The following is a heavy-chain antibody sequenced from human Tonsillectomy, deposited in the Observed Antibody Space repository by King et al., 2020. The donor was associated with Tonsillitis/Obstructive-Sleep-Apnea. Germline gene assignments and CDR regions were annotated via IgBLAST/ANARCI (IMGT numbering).Heavy chain of an antibody. J-gene: IGHJ4*02. Sequence: VQLVESGGGLVQPGRSLRLSCAASGFTFDDYAMHWVRQAPGKGLEWVSGISWNSGSIGYADSVKGRFIISRDNAKNSLYLQMNSLRAEDTALYYCAKDITXGDCXSXRCXXRRFDXWGXGILVTVSS. CDR1: GFTFDDYA. D-gene: IGHD2-2*01. CDR2: ISWNSGSI. V-gene: IGHV3-9*01. CDR3: AKDITXGDCXSXRCXXRRFDX.